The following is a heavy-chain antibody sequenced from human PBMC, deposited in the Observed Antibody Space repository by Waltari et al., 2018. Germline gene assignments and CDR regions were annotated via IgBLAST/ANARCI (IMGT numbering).Heavy chain of an antibody. D-gene: IGHD3-22*01. J-gene: IGHJ5*02. CDR3: APRSYYYASSGYLRWFDP. CDR2: IYWNDDK. CDR1: GFSLSTSGVG. Sequence: QITLKESGPTLVKPTQTLTLTCTFSGFSLSTSGVGVGWIRQPPGKALEWLALIYWNDDKRYSPSLTRMLTITKDTSNSQVVLRITNMDPSDTATSYRAPRSYYYASSGYLRWFDPCVQGTFVPVRS. V-gene: IGHV2-5*01.